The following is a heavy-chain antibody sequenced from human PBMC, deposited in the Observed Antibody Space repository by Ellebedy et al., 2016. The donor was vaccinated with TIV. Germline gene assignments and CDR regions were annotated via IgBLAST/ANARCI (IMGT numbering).Heavy chain of an antibody. CDR1: GGSIGNTDYY. D-gene: IGHD3-16*01. V-gene: IGHV4-39*01. J-gene: IGHJ4*02. CDR3: ASEGSYVSFDY. CDR2: IYYTGTT. Sequence: MPSETLSLTFTVSGGSIGNTDYYWGWIRHPPGKGLEWVGSIYYTGTTNYNLSLKSRVTISIDTSKNQFSLKLRSVTAADTAVYYCASEGSYVSFDYWGQGIPVTVSS.